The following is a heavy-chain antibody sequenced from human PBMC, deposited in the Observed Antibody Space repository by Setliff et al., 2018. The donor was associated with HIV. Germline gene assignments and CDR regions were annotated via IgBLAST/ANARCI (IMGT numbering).Heavy chain of an antibody. CDR2: ISSSGSTI. CDR3: AKDVCSGAYCYAYYYYGMDV. J-gene: IGHJ6*02. Sequence: GGSLRLSCAASGFTFSSYEMNWVRQAPGKGLEWVSYISSSGSTIYYADSVKGRFTISRDNAKNSLYLQMNSLRVEDTAVYYCAKDVCSGAYCYAYYYYGMDVWGQGTMVTVSS. V-gene: IGHV3-48*03. D-gene: IGHD2-15*01. CDR1: GFTFSSYE.